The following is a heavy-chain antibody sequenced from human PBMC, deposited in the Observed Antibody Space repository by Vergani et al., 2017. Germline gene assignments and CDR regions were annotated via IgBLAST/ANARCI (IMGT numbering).Heavy chain of an antibody. CDR2: INHSGST. J-gene: IGHJ4*02. D-gene: IGHD1-1*01. CDR1: GGSFSDYY. V-gene: IGHV4-34*01. Sequence: QVQLQQWGAGLLKPSETLSLTCAVYGGSFSDYYWSWIRQPPGKGLEWIGEINHSGSTNYNPSVKTRVTISVGTSKNQFSLKLSSVTAADTAVYYCARGPSAGLNDGWGQGTLVTVSS. CDR3: ARGPSAGLNDG.